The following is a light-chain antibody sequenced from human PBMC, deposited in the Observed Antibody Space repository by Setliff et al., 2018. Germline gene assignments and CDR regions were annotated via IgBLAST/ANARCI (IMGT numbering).Light chain of an antibody. Sequence: QSVLTQPASVSGSPGQSVTISCTGTTSDIGAWDYVSWYQQHPDKAPKLMIYGVSDRPSEVSNRFSGSKSGDTASLTISGLQAEDEADYFCTSYTTGGTYVFGAGTKVTVL. CDR1: TSDIGAWDY. CDR3: TSYTTGGTYV. J-gene: IGLJ1*01. V-gene: IGLV2-14*01. CDR2: GVS.